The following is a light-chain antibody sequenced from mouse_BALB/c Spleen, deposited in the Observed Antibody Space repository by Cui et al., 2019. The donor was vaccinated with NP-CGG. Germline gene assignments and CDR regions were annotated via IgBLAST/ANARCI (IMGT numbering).Light chain of an antibody. J-gene: IGLJ1*01. CDR1: TGAVTTSNY. CDR3: ALWYSNHWV. CDR2: GTN. V-gene: IGLV1*01. Sequence: VVTQESALTTPPGETVTLTCRSSTGAVTTSNYANWVQEKPDHLFTGLIGGTNNRAPGVPARFSGSLIGDKAALTITGAQTEDEAIYFCALWYSNHWVFGGGTKLTVL.